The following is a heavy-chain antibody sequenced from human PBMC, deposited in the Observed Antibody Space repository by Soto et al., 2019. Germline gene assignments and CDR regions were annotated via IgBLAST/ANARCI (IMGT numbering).Heavy chain of an antibody. J-gene: IGHJ6*02. CDR1: GFTFSNAW. CDR3: TYYDFWSGYYYYGMDV. D-gene: IGHD3-3*01. Sequence: GESLKISCAASGFTFSNAWMSWVRQAPGKGLEWVGRIKSKTDGGTTDYAAPVKGRFTISRDDSKNTLYLQMNSLKTEDTAVYYCTYYDFWSGYYYYGMDVWGHGTTVTVSS. V-gene: IGHV3-15*01. CDR2: IKSKTDGGTT.